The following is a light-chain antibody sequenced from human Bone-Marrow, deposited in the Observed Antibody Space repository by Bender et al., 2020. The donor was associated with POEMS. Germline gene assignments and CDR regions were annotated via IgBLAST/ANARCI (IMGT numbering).Light chain of an antibody. V-gene: IGLV6-57*02. CDR2: ENN. Sequence: NFMLTQPPSVSGSPGKTLAISCTASSGSIASNYVQWYQQRPGSAPTSVIYENNQRPSGVPDRFSGSIDSSSNSASLTISGLEPEDEADYYCAAWEDSLNGWVFGGGTKLTVL. CDR3: AAWEDSLNGWV. CDR1: SGSIASNY. J-gene: IGLJ3*02.